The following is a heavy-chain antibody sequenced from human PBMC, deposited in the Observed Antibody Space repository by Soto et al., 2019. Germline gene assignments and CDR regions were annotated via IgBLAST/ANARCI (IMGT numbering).Heavy chain of an antibody. CDR1: GGSISSYY. CDR2: IYYSGST. D-gene: IGHD5-18*01. J-gene: IGHJ5*02. Sequence: SETLSLTCTVSGGSISSYYWSWIRQPPGKGLEWIGYIYYSGSTNYNPSLKSRVTISVDTSKNQFSLKLSSVTAADTAVYYCARGGFRGYESNWFDPWGQGTLVTVSS. V-gene: IGHV4-59*01. CDR3: ARGGFRGYESNWFDP.